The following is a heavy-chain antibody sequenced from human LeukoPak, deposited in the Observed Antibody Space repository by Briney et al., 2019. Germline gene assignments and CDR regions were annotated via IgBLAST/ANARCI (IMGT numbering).Heavy chain of an antibody. V-gene: IGHV3-30-3*01. CDR1: GFTFSSYA. CDR2: ISDDGSSK. J-gene: IGHJ5*02. Sequence: GRSLRLSCAASGFTFSSYAIHWVRQAPGQGLEWVAVISDDGSSKYYSDSVKGRFTISRDNSKNMLYLHMNSLGTEDTAVYSCAREYFAATGTGWFDPWGQGTLVTVSS. CDR3: AREYFAATGTGWFDP. D-gene: IGHD6-13*01.